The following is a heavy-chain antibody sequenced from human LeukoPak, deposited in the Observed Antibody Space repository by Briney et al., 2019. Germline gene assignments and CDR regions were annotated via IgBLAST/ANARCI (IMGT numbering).Heavy chain of an antibody. CDR1: GGSISSSPYY. D-gene: IGHD3-10*01. CDR2: IYYSGST. V-gene: IGHV4-39*01. CDR3: ARRVGGSGSYYTYDY. J-gene: IGHJ4*02. Sequence: SETLSLTCTVSGGSISSSPYYWGWIRHPPGKGLELIGTIYYSGSTYYNPSLKSRVTISVDTSKTQFSLKLSSVSAADTAVYYCARRVGGSGSYYTYDYWGQGTLVTVSS.